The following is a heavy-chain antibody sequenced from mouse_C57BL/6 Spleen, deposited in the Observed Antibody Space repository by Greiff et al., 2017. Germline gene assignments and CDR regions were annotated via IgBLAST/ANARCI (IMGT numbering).Heavy chain of an antibody. CDR3: ARGAYGWYFDV. Sequence: KLVESGGGLVKPGGSLKLSCAASGFTFSDYGMHWVRQAPEKGLEWVAYISSGSSTIYYADTVKGRFTISRDNAKNTLFLQLTSLRSEDTAMYYCARGAYGWYFDVWGTGTTVTVSS. CDR2: ISSGSSTI. J-gene: IGHJ1*03. D-gene: IGHD1-1*02. V-gene: IGHV5-17*01. CDR1: GFTFSDYG.